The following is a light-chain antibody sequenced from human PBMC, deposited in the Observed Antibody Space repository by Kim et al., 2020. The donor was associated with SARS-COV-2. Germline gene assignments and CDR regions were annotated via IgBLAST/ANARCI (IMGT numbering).Light chain of an antibody. Sequence: DIQMTQSPSSLSASVGDRVTITCRASHSISSYLNWYHQKPGKAPKLLIYAASSLQSAVPSRFSGSGSGTDFTLTISSLQPEDFATYYCQQSYSTPWTFGQGTKVDIK. V-gene: IGKV1-39*01. J-gene: IGKJ1*01. CDR3: QQSYSTPWT. CDR2: AAS. CDR1: HSISSY.